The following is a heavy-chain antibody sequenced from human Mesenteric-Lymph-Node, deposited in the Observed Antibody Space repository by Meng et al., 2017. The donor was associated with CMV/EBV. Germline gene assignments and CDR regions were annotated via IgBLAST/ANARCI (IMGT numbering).Heavy chain of an antibody. V-gene: IGHV4-61*01. Sequence: SGSYYWSWIRQPPGKGLEWIGYIYYTGSTNYNPSLKSRVSVSVDTSKNQFSLRLTSVTAADTAMYYCARDTPYYHDNSGYYGLYFDYWGRGTLVTVSS. CDR2: IYYTGST. CDR1: SGSYY. D-gene: IGHD3-22*01. J-gene: IGHJ4*02. CDR3: ARDTPYYHDNSGYYGLYFDY.